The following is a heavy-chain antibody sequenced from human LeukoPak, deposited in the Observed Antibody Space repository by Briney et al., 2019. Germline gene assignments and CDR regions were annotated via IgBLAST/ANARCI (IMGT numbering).Heavy chain of an antibody. V-gene: IGHV4-39*07. D-gene: IGHD5-12*01. CDR3: ARGSYSGYGYFDY. J-gene: IGHJ4*02. Sequence: SETLSLTCTVSGGSISSSSYYWGWIRQPPGKGLEWIGYIYHSGSTYYNPSLKSRVTISVDRSKNQFSLKLSSVTAADTAVYYCARGSYSGYGYFDYWGQGTLVTVSS. CDR2: IYHSGST. CDR1: GGSISSSSYY.